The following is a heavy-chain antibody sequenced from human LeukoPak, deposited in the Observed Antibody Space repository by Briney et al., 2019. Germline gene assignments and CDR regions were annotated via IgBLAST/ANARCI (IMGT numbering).Heavy chain of an antibody. CDR1: GASISSNNW. Sequence: SETLSLTCAVSGASISSNNWWWSWVRQPPGKGLEWIGEIYHSGSTNYNPSLKSRVTMSVDTSKNQFSLNPSSVTAADTAVFYCARGHDYFDYWGQGTLVTVSS. J-gene: IGHJ4*02. V-gene: IGHV4-4*02. CDR3: ARGHDYFDY. CDR2: IYHSGST.